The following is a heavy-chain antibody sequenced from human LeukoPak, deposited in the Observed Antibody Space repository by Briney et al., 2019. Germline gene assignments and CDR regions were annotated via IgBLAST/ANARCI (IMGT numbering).Heavy chain of an antibody. J-gene: IGHJ5*02. Sequence: SETLSLTCTVSGGSISSYYWSWIRQPPGKGLEWIGYIYYSGSTNYNPSLKSRVTISVDTSKNQFSLKLSSVTAADTAVYYCARERAGATKYGGNWFDPWGQGTLVTVSS. CDR3: ARERAGATKYGGNWFDP. CDR2: IYYSGST. V-gene: IGHV4-59*01. CDR1: GGSISSYY. D-gene: IGHD1-26*01.